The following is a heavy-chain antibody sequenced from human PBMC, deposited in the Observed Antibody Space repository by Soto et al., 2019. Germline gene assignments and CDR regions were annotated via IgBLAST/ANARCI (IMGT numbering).Heavy chain of an antibody. J-gene: IGHJ6*02. CDR2: IIPIFGTA. CDR1: GGTFSSYA. D-gene: IGHD3-3*01. Sequence: SVTVSCKASGGTFSSYAISWVRQAPGQGLEWMGGIIPIFGTANYAQKFQGRVTITADKSTSTAYMELSSLRSEDTAVYYCARDMIGDFWSGYYYYYGMDVWGQGTTVTVSS. V-gene: IGHV1-69*06. CDR3: ARDMIGDFWSGYYYYYGMDV.